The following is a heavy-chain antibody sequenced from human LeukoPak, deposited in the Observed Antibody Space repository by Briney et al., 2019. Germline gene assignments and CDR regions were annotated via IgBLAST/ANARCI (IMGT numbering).Heavy chain of an antibody. CDR2: VYYRGIT. CDR3: ARLVATTGLADWFDP. V-gene: IGHV4-59*08. J-gene: IGHJ5*02. D-gene: IGHD6-13*01. CDR1: SGSISGYH. Sequence: SETLSLTCIVSSGSISGYHWSWIRQSPGKGLEWIGYVYYRGITNYNPSLKSRVSISVDTANNQFSLRLTSVSAADTAIYYCARLVATTGLADWFDPWGQGILVTASS.